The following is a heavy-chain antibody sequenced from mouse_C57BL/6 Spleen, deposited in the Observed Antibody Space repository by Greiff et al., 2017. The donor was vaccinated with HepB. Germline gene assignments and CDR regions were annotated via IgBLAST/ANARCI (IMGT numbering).Heavy chain of an antibody. D-gene: IGHD4-1*01. CDR1: GYSITSGYY. V-gene: IGHV3-6*01. Sequence: VQLKQSGPGLVKPSQSLSLTCSVTGYSITSGYYWNWIRQFPGNKLEWMGYISYDGSNNYNPSLKNRISITRDTSKNQFFLKLNSVTTEDTATYYCARARWDVYYFDYWGQGTTLTVSS. CDR3: ARARWDVYYFDY. CDR2: ISYDGSN. J-gene: IGHJ2*01.